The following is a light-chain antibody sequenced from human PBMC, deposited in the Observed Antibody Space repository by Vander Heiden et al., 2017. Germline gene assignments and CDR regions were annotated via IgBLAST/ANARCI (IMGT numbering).Light chain of an antibody. CDR2: DDN. V-gene: IGLV6-57*01. J-gene: IGLJ3*02. CDR1: SGSIASNY. Sequence: NFMLTQPHSVSESPGKTVTISCTRSSGSIASNYVQWYQQRPGSSPTTGIYDDNQRPSGVPDRFSGSIDSSSNSASLTISGLKTEDEADYYCQSYDSSNHGVFGGGTKLTVL. CDR3: QSYDSSNHGV.